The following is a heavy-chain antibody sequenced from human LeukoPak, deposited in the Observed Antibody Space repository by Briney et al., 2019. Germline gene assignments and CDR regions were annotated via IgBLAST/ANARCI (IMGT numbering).Heavy chain of an antibody. CDR1: GGSISSGGYY. Sequence: PSETLFLTCTVSGGSISSGGYYWSWIRQPPGKGLEWIGYIYHSGSTYYNPSLKSRVTISVDRSKNQFSPKLSSVTAADTAVYYCARVERIAAAVDYWGQGTLVTVSS. V-gene: IGHV4-30-2*01. D-gene: IGHD6-13*01. J-gene: IGHJ4*02. CDR3: ARVERIAAAVDY. CDR2: IYHSGST.